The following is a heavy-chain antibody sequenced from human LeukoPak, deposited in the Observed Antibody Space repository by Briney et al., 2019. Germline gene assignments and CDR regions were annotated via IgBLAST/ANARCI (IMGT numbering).Heavy chain of an antibody. Sequence: SETLSLTCTVSGGSISSGSYYWRWIRQPAGKGLEWIGRIYTSGSTNYNPSLKSRVTISVDTSKNQFSLKLSSVTAADTAVYYCARDKGEGFWSGSYDYWGQGTLVTVSS. J-gene: IGHJ4*02. D-gene: IGHD3-3*01. CDR3: ARDKGEGFWSGSYDY. CDR2: IYTSGST. CDR1: GGSISSGSYY. V-gene: IGHV4-61*02.